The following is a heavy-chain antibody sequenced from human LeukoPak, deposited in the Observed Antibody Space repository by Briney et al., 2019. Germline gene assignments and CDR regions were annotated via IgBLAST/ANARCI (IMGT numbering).Heavy chain of an antibody. CDR2: ISYDGSNK. CDR3: ARDGRRWGSYRFAYFDY. CDR1: GFTFSSYA. V-gene: IGHV3-30-3*01. D-gene: IGHD3-16*02. Sequence: GGSLRLSCAASGFTFSSYAMHWVRQAPGKGLEWVAVISYDGSNKYYADSVKGRFTISRDNSKNTLYLQMNSLRAEDTAVYYCARDGRRWGSYRFAYFDYWGQGTLVTVSS. J-gene: IGHJ4*02.